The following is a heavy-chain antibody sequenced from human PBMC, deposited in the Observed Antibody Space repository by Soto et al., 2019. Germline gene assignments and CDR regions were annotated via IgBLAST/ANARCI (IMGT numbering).Heavy chain of an antibody. Sequence: GGSLRLSCAASGFTFSSYAMHWVRQAPGKGLEWVAVISYDGSNKYYADSVKGRFTISRDNSKNTLYLQMNSLRAEDTAVYYCAREKNLRYYDILAGGNWFDPWGQGTLVTVSS. CDR3: AREKNLRYYDILAGGNWFDP. J-gene: IGHJ5*02. CDR1: GFTFSSYA. D-gene: IGHD3-9*01. V-gene: IGHV3-30-3*01. CDR2: ISYDGSNK.